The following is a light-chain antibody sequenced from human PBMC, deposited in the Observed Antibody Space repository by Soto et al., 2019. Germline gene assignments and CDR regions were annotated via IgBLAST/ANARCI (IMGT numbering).Light chain of an antibody. CDR1: QSISTW. J-gene: IGKJ2*01. CDR2: KAS. V-gene: IGKV1-5*03. CDR3: QQFQTYPYT. Sequence: DIQMTQSPATLSASVGDRVTITCRASQSISTWLAWYQQKPGKAPNLLIYKASSLESGVPSSFSGSGSGTEFTLSISSLQPDDSATYYCQQFQTYPYTFGQGTKLEIK.